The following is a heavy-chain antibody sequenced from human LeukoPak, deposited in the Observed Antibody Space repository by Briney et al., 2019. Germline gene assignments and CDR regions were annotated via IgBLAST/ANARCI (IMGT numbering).Heavy chain of an antibody. D-gene: IGHD6-19*01. Sequence: ASETLSLTCAVYGGSFSGYYWSWIRQPPGKGLECIGEINHSGSTNYNPSLKSRVTISVDTSKNKFSLKLSSVTAADTAVYYCASGIAVAGFHAFDIWGQGTMVTVSS. CDR2: INHSGST. CDR3: ASGIAVAGFHAFDI. V-gene: IGHV4-34*01. CDR1: GGSFSGYY. J-gene: IGHJ3*02.